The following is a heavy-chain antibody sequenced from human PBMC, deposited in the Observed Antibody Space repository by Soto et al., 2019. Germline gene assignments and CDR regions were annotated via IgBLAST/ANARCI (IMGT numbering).Heavy chain of an antibody. J-gene: IGHJ5*02. Sequence: SETLSLTCTVSGDSISSDDYYWSWIRQPPGKGLEWIGYTDYSGSTYYNPSLKSRLTISVDTSKNQFSLRLSSVTAADTAVYYCARSYEILASDGFDPWGQGTLVTVSS. CDR1: GDSISSDDYY. CDR2: TDYSGST. V-gene: IGHV4-30-4*01. CDR3: ARSYEILASDGFDP. D-gene: IGHD3-9*01.